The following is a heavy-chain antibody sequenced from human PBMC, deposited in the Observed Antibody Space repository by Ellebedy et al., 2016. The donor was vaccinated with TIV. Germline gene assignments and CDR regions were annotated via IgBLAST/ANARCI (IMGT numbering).Heavy chain of an antibody. Sequence: AASVKVSCKASGGNLTNFAISWVRQAPGQGLEWMGGITPIFGTTNYAQKFQGRVTITADQSTSTAYVELSNLRPEDTAVFYCARGSGTYYLDRWGQGTLVTVSS. D-gene: IGHD1-26*01. J-gene: IGHJ4*02. CDR3: ARGSGTYYLDR. CDR1: GGNLTNFA. CDR2: ITPIFGTT. V-gene: IGHV1-69*13.